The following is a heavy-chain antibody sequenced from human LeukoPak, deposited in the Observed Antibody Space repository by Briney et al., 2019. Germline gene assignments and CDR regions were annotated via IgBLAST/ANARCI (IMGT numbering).Heavy chain of an antibody. V-gene: IGHV1-69*04. Sequence: SVNVSCKASGGTFSSHAISWMRQPPGQGLELMGRIIPMLGIVNYAQKFQGRVTITADKSTSTAYMELSSLRSEDTAVYYCARAVIRIQLWGDYYYYGMDVWGQGTTVTVSS. D-gene: IGHD5-18*01. J-gene: IGHJ6*02. CDR3: ARAVIRIQLWGDYYYYGMDV. CDR1: GGTFSSHA. CDR2: IIPMLGIV.